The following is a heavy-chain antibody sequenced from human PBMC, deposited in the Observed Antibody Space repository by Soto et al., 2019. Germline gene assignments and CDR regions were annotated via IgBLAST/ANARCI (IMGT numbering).Heavy chain of an antibody. J-gene: IGHJ5*02. CDR3: ARAYLSGGSCWAWSNWFDP. CDR1: GDSVSSNSAA. CDR2: TYYRSKWYN. D-gene: IGHD2-15*01. V-gene: IGHV6-1*01. Sequence: QVQLQQSGPGLVKPSQTLSLTCAISGDSVSSNSAAWNWIRQSPSRGLEWLGRTYYRSKWYNDYAVSVRSRITINPDTSKNQFSLVLNSVTPEDTAVYYCARAYLSGGSCWAWSNWFDPWGQGTLVTVSS.